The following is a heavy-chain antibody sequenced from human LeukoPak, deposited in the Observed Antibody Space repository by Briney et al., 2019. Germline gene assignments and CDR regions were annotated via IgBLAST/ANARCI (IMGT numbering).Heavy chain of an antibody. V-gene: IGHV3-49*04. CDR2: IASETYGGTA. Sequence: GGSLRLSCAGSGFTFSSYWMSWVRQAPGKGLEWVGFIASETYGGTAEYAASVKGRFTISRDDSKSIAYLQMNSLKTEDTAVYYCTRDQTPYYWGQGTLVTVSS. CDR3: TRDQTPYY. J-gene: IGHJ4*02. CDR1: GFTFSSYW.